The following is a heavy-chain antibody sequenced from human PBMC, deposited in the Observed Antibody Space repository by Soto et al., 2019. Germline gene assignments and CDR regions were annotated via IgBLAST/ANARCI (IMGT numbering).Heavy chain of an antibody. D-gene: IGHD2-2*01. CDR2: ISAYNGNT. V-gene: IGHV1-18*01. J-gene: IGHJ6*02. CDR1: GYTFTSYG. Sequence: ASVKVSCKASGYTFTSYGISWVRQAPGQGLEWMGWISAYNGNTNYAQKLQGRVTMTTDTSTSTAYMELRSLRSDDTAVYYCAREGVLVPAATRTTYYYYCTDVLRDAPTVTV. CDR3: AREGVLVPAATRTTYYYYCTDV.